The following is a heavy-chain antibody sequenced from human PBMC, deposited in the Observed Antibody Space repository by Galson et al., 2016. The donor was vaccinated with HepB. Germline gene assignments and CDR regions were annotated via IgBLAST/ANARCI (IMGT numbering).Heavy chain of an antibody. CDR1: GFTFGDYA. CDR2: ISGSGGST. Sequence: SLRLSCAASGFTFGDYAMSWVRQAPGKGLEWVSAISGSGGSTYYADSVKGRFTISRDNSKNTLYLQMNSLRAEDTAVYYCAKAIQLWGFYYFNYWGQGTLVTVSS. CDR3: AKAIQLWGFYYFNY. D-gene: IGHD5-18*01. V-gene: IGHV3-23*01. J-gene: IGHJ4*02.